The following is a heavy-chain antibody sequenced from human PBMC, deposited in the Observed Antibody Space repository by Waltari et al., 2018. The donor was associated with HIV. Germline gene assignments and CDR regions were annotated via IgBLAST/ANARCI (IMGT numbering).Heavy chain of an antibody. D-gene: IGHD3-10*01. Sequence: QVQLLESGGGVVQPGRSLRLSCAASGFTFSSYGMHWVRQAPGKGLEWVALIWYDGSHEYYVDSVKGRFTISRDNSRKTLDQQMNSLRVEDTAVYYCARDGQGPRGFDQWGQGTLVTVAS. V-gene: IGHV3-33*01. CDR1: GFTFSSYG. CDR3: ARDGQGPRGFDQ. J-gene: IGHJ4*02. CDR2: IWYDGSHE.